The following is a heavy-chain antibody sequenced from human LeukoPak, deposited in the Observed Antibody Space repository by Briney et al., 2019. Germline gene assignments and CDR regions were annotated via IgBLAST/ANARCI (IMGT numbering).Heavy chain of an antibody. CDR2: ISGDGART. CDR3: AKTVVVITFRFDS. CDR1: GFSFNNYV. V-gene: IGHV3-23*01. Sequence: GGSLRLSCAASGFSFNNYVMSWVRQAPGKGLEWVSAISGDGARTYYADSVKGRFTISRDNSKNTLDLQMNSLRAEDTTIYYCAKTVVVITFRFDSWGQGSLVTVSS. D-gene: IGHD2-21*01. J-gene: IGHJ4*02.